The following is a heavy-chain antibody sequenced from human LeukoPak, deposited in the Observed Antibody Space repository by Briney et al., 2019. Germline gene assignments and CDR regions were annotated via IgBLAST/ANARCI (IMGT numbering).Heavy chain of an antibody. D-gene: IGHD1-26*01. J-gene: IGHJ5*02. CDR2: IYYSGST. Sequence: PETLSLTCTVSGGSISSHYWSWIRQPPGKGLEWIGYIYYSGSTNYNPSLKSRVTISVDTSKNQFSLKLSSVTAADTAVYYCARETVGAKLFDPWGQGTLVTVSS. CDR1: GGSISSHY. CDR3: ARETVGAKLFDP. V-gene: IGHV4-59*11.